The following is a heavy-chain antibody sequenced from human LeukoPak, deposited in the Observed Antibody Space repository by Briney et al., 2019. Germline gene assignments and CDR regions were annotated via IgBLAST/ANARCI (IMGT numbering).Heavy chain of an antibody. J-gene: IGHJ3*01. CDR1: GFTFSSYG. V-gene: IGHV3-23*01. D-gene: IGHD6-13*01. CDR3: AKARIAAAGTGAFDV. Sequence: GRSLRLSCAASGFTFSSYGMHWVRLAPGKGLEWVSAFSATDGSAQYAESVKGRFTISRDNSKNSLYLQMNSLRDEDTAVYYSAKARIAAAGTGAFDVWGQGTMVTVSS. CDR2: FSATDGSA.